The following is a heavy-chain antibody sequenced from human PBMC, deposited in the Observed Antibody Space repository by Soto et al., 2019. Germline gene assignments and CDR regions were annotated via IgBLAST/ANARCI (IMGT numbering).Heavy chain of an antibody. CDR3: ARSRGGYFDY. J-gene: IGHJ4*02. Sequence: PSETLSLTCTVSGFSISSYYWGWIRQPPGKGLEWIGYIYYSGSTNYNPSLKSRVTISVDTSKNQFSLKLSSVTAADTAAYYCARSRGGYFDYWGQGTQVTVSS. V-gene: IGHV4-59*01. CDR1: GFSISSYY. D-gene: IGHD3-22*01. CDR2: IYYSGST.